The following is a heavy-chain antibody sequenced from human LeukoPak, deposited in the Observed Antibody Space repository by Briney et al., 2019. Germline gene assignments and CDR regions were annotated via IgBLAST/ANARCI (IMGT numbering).Heavy chain of an antibody. CDR3: ATWARGIVVVTLDY. Sequence: ASVKVSCKVSGHTLTELSMHWVRQAPGKGLEWMGGFDPEDGETIYAQKFQGRVTMTEDTSTDTAYMELSSLRSEDTAVYYCATWARGIVVVTLDYWGQGTLVTVSS. CDR1: GHTLTELS. J-gene: IGHJ4*02. V-gene: IGHV1-24*01. D-gene: IGHD3-22*01. CDR2: FDPEDGET.